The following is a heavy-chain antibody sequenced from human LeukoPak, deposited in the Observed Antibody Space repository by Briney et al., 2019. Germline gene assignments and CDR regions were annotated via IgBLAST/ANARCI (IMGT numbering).Heavy chain of an antibody. CDR3: ARTRWLDY. Sequence: GGSLRLSCAASGFPFSSYWMTWVRRPPGKGLEGVANIKQDGSEKYYVDSVEGRFTISRNNAKNPLFLQMNSLRVEDTAVYYCARTRWLDYWGQGTLVTVSS. J-gene: IGHJ4*02. CDR1: GFPFSSYW. CDR2: IKQDGSEK. V-gene: IGHV3-7*01. D-gene: IGHD2-15*01.